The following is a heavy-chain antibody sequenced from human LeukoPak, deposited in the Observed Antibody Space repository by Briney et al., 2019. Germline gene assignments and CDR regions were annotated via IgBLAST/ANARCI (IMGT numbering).Heavy chain of an antibody. V-gene: IGHV1-46*01. CDR1: GYTFTSYY. J-gene: IGHJ4*02. Sequence: ASVKVSCKTSGYTFTSYYMHWVRQAPGQGLEWMGIINPSGGSTSYAQKFQGRVTVTRDTSTSTVHMELSGLRSEDTAVYYCARDQEGFDYWGQGTLVTVSS. CDR3: ARDQEGFDY. CDR2: INPSGGST.